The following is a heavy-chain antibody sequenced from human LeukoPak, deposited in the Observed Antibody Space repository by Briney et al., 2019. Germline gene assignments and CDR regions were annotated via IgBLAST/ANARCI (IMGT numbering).Heavy chain of an antibody. V-gene: IGHV5-51*01. CDR2: IYPGDSDT. Sequence: PGESLKISCKGAGYLFTSYWIGWVRQMPGKGLEWMGIIYPGDSDTRYSPSFQGQVTISADKSISTAYLQWSSLKASDTAMYYCAWGGGYCSGGSCYTDAFDIWGQGRMVTVSS. J-gene: IGHJ3*02. D-gene: IGHD2-15*01. CDR3: AWGGGYCSGGSCYTDAFDI. CDR1: GYLFTSYW.